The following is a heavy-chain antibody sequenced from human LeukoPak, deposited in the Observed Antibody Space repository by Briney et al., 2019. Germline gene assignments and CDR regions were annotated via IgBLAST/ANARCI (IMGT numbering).Heavy chain of an antibody. J-gene: IGHJ4*02. V-gene: IGHV3-30*02. CDR3: VKDRDYGNHYFDY. D-gene: IGHD3-16*01. Sequence: PGGSLRLSCVASGITFSNFGMHWVRQSPGKGLEWVAFIRYDGSNKYYADSVQGRFTISRDNSENTLYVLMNSLRAEDTAVYYCVKDRDYGNHYFDYWGQGTLVTVSS. CDR1: GITFSNFG. CDR2: IRYDGSNK.